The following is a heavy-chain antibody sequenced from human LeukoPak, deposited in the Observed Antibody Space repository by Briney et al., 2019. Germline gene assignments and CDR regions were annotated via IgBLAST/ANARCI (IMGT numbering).Heavy chain of an antibody. D-gene: IGHD5-18*01. CDR1: GFTVRINY. CDR2: IYSGGST. Sequence: GGSLRLSCAASGFTVRINYMTWVRQAPGKGLEWVSIIYSGGSTYYADSVKGRFTISRDNAKNSLYLQMNSLRAEDTAVYYCARVGYSYGYFDWGQGTLVTVSS. CDR3: ARVGYSYGYFD. V-gene: IGHV3-53*01. J-gene: IGHJ4*02.